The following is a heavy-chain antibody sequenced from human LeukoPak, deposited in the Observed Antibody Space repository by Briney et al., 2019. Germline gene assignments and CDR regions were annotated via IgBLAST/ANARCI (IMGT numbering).Heavy chain of an antibody. V-gene: IGHV4-39*02. CDR2: IYYSGST. D-gene: IGHD2-15*01. Sequence: SETLSLTCTVSGGSISSSSYHWGWIRQPPGKGLEWIGSIYYSGSTYYNPSLKSRVTISVDTSKNQFSLKLSSVTAADTAVYYCARDLFRILGYGMDVWGQGTTVTVSS. CDR1: GGSISSSSYH. J-gene: IGHJ6*02. CDR3: ARDLFRILGYGMDV.